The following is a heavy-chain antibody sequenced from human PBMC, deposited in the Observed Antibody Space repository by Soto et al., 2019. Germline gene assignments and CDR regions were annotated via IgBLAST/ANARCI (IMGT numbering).Heavy chain of an antibody. D-gene: IGHD3-10*01. J-gene: IGHJ5*02. CDR1: GYTFTSYA. CDR2: INAGNGNT. V-gene: IGHV1-3*01. CDR3: ARASYYYGSGNFNWFDP. Sequence: QVQLVQSGAEVKKPGASVKVSCKASGYTFTSYAMHWVRQAPGQRLEWMGWINAGNGNTKYSQKCQCRVTITRDTSASTAYMELSSLRSEDTAVYYCARASYYYGSGNFNWFDPWGQGTLVTVSS.